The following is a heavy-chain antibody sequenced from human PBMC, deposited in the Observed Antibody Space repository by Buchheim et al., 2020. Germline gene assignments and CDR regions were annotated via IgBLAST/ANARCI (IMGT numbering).Heavy chain of an antibody. V-gene: IGHV1-3*01. Sequence: QVQLVQSGAEVKKPGASVKVSCKASGYTFTSYAMHWVRQAPGQRLEWMGWINAGNGNTKYSQKFQGRVTITRDTSASTAYMELSSLRSEDTAVYYCARRTRPIAVADNGRFYFDYWGQGTL. CDR1: GYTFTSYA. D-gene: IGHD6-19*01. J-gene: IGHJ4*02. CDR2: INAGNGNT. CDR3: ARRTRPIAVADNGRFYFDY.